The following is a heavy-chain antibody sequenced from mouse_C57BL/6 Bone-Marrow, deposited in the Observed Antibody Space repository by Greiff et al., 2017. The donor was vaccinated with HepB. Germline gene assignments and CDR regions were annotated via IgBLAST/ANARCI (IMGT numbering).Heavy chain of an antibody. Sequence: VQLQQSGAELVRPGASVTLSCKASGYTFTDYEMHWVKQTPVHGLEWIGAIDPETGGNASNQKFKGKAILTADKSSSTAYMELRSLTSEDSAVYYCTRRYGSSPYYFDYWGQGTTLTVSS. V-gene: IGHV1-15*01. J-gene: IGHJ2*01. CDR2: IDPETGGN. CDR1: GYTFTDYE. CDR3: TRRYGSSPYYFDY. D-gene: IGHD1-1*01.